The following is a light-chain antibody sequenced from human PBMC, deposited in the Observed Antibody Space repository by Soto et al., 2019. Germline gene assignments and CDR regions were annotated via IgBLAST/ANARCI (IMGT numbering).Light chain of an antibody. CDR1: QGISSW. J-gene: IGKJ4*01. Sequence: DIQMTQSPSFVSASVGDRVTITCRASQGISSWLFWYQQKPGTAPTLLVYKASTLQDGVPSRFSGSGSGTDFTLTINSLQPEDFGTYYCHQASSFPLTFGGGTKVEIK. CDR2: KAS. CDR3: HQASSFPLT. V-gene: IGKV1-12*01.